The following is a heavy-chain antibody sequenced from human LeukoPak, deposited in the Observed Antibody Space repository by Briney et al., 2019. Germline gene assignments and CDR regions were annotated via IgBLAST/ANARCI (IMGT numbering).Heavy chain of an antibody. CDR2: IDSDGSST. CDR3: VRGLYCSSTNCANY. V-gene: IGHV3-74*01. Sequence: GGSLRLSCAASGFTFSSYWMHWVRQVPGKGPVWVSRIDSDGSSTIYADSVKGRFTISRDNAKNTLYLQMDSLRAEDTAVYYCVRGLYCSSTNCANYWGQGTLVTVSS. J-gene: IGHJ4*02. D-gene: IGHD2-2*01. CDR1: GFTFSSYW.